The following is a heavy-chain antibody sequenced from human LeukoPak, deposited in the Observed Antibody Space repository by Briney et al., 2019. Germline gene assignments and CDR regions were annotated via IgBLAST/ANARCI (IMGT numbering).Heavy chain of an antibody. CDR3: ARDPEALAITIFGVVTDNYYYGMDV. J-gene: IGHJ6*02. V-gene: IGHV3-74*01. CDR1: GFTFSNYW. D-gene: IGHD3-3*01. CDR2: ITIDGSST. Sequence: PGGSLRLSCAASGFTFSNYWMHWLRQAPGKGLVWVSRITIDGSSTNYADSVKGRFTISRDNAKNSLYLQMNSLRAEDTAVYYCARDPEALAITIFGVVTDNYYYGMDVWGQGTTVTVSS.